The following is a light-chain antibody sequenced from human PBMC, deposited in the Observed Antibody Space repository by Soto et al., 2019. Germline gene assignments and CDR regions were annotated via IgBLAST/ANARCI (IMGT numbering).Light chain of an antibody. Sequence: QSALTQPRSVSGSPGQSVTISCTGTSSDVGRYNYVSWYQQHPGKAPKLIIYDVVKRPSGVPDRFSGSKSGNTASLTISGLQAEDEADYYCCSYAGSYTFVFGTGTKLTVL. V-gene: IGLV2-11*02. CDR1: SSDVGRYNY. J-gene: IGLJ1*01. CDR3: CSYAGSYTFV. CDR2: DVV.